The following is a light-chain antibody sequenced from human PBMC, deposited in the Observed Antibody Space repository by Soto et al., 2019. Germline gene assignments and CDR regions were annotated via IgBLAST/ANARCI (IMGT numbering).Light chain of an antibody. CDR3: QQYGSSWT. CDR1: QSISNNY. J-gene: IGKJ1*01. CDR2: GAS. V-gene: IGKV3-20*01. Sequence: EIVLTQSPGTLSLSPGDRATLSCRASQSISNNYLAWYQHKPGQAPRLLIYGASSRATGIPDRFSGSGSGTDFTLTISRLEPEDFAVYYCQQYGSSWTFGQGTKVEIK.